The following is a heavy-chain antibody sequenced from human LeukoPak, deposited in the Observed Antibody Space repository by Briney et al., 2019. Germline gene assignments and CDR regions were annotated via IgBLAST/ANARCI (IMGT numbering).Heavy chain of an antibody. J-gene: IGHJ6*02. CDR2: IYTSGST. V-gene: IGHV4-61*02. Sequence: SETLSLTCTVSGGSISSGSYYWSWIRQPAGKGLEWIGRIYTSGSTNYNPSLKSRVTISVDTSKNQFSLKLSSVTAADTAVYYCARHGVYCQDVWGQGTTVTVSS. D-gene: IGHD2-8*01. CDR1: GGSISSGSYY. CDR3: ARHGVYCQDV.